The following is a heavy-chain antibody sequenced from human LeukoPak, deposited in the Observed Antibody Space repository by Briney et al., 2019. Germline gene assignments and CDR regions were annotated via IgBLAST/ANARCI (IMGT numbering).Heavy chain of an antibody. D-gene: IGHD6-13*01. CDR3: ARDGYSSSFDY. CDR2: IYYSGST. Sequence: SETLSLTCTVSGGSISSYYWSWIRQPPGKGLEWIGYIYYSGSTNYNPSLKSRVTISVDTSKNRFSLKLSSVTAADTAVYYCARDGYSSSFDYWGQGTLVTVSS. J-gene: IGHJ4*02. CDR1: GGSISSYY. V-gene: IGHV4-59*01.